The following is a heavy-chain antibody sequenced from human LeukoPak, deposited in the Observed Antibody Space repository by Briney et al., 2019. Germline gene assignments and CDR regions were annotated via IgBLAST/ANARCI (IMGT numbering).Heavy chain of an antibody. CDR2: ISGRGDNT. Sequence: GGSLRLSCAASGFTFTSYAMGWVRQAPGKGLEWVSFISGRGDNTYYAGSVKGRFTISRDNSKNTLYLQMNSLRAEDTALYFCAKGLWLPPYFDHWGQGALVTVSS. V-gene: IGHV3-23*01. J-gene: IGHJ4*02. CDR1: GFTFTSYA. CDR3: AKGLWLPPYFDH. D-gene: IGHD2/OR15-2a*01.